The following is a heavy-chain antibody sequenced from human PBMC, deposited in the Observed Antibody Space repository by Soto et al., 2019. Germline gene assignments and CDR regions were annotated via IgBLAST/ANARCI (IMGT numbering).Heavy chain of an antibody. Sequence: EVQLVESGGGLVQPGGSLRLSCAASGFTFSSYSMNWVRQAPGKGLEWVSYISSSSSTIYYADSVKGRFTISRYNAKNSLYLQMYSLRAEDTAVYYCARIGRLRWGDYCGQGTLVSVSS. J-gene: IGHJ4*02. CDR2: ISSSSSTI. V-gene: IGHV3-48*01. CDR3: ARIGRLRWGDY. CDR1: GFTFSSYS. D-gene: IGHD4-17*01.